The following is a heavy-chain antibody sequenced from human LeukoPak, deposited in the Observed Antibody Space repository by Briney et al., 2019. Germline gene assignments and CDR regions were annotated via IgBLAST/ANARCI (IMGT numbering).Heavy chain of an antibody. J-gene: IGHJ4*02. D-gene: IGHD4-17*01. Sequence: ASVKVSCKASGYTFTSYYMHWVRQAPGQGLEWMGIINPSGGSTSYAQKFQGRVTMTRDTSTSTVYMELSSLRSEDTAVYYCARTPVDFNTVTPTDVRYWGQGTLVTVSS. V-gene: IGHV1-46*01. CDR3: ARTPVDFNTVTPTDVRY. CDR1: GYTFTSYY. CDR2: INPSGGST.